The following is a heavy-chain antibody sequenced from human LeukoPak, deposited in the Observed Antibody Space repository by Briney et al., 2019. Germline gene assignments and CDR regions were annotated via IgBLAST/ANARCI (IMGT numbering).Heavy chain of an antibody. Sequence: ASVKVSCKASGGTFNSYAISWVRQAPGQGLEWMGRIIPIFGTANYAQKFQGRVTITTDESTSTAYMELSSLRSEDTAVYYCAIGPLNDSSGYYFDYWGQGTLVTVSS. D-gene: IGHD3-22*01. CDR3: AIGPLNDSSGYYFDY. J-gene: IGHJ4*02. V-gene: IGHV1-69*05. CDR1: GGTFNSYA. CDR2: IIPIFGTA.